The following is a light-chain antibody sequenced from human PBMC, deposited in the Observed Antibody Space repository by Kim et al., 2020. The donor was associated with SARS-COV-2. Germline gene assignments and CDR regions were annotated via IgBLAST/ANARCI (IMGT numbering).Light chain of an antibody. CDR3: QQRGDWPLT. CDR2: DAS. V-gene: IGKV3-11*01. CDR1: QSVSRY. J-gene: IGKJ4*01. Sequence: SLSPGERATLSCRASQSVSRYLTWYQQKPGQAPRIVIYDASSRAAGIPARFSGSGSGTDFTLTISSLEPEDFAVYYCQQRGDWPLTFGGGTKLEI.